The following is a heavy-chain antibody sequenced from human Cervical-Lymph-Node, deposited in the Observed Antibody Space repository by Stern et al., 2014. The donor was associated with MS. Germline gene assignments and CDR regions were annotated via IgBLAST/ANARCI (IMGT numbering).Heavy chain of an antibody. J-gene: IGHJ4*02. Sequence: QVQLQESGPGLVKPSETLSLTCAVSGDSISDYYWNWIRQPPGKGLEWIGYIYYGSTNYNPSLRSRATLSVDTSKNQFSLKLTSVTPADTAIYYCARWGTTVNFRTFDFWGQGTLVTVSS. V-gene: IGHV4-59*01. CDR2: IYYGST. D-gene: IGHD4-11*01. CDR1: GDSISDYY. CDR3: ARWGTTVNFRTFDF.